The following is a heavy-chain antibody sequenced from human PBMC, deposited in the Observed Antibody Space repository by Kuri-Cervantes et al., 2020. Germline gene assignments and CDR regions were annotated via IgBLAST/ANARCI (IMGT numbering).Heavy chain of an antibody. CDR1: GFTFSGSA. D-gene: IGHD3-22*01. Sequence: LSLTCAASGFTFSGSAMHWVRQASGKGLEWVGRIRSKANSYATAYAASVKGRFTISRDDSKNTAYLQMNSLKTEDTAVYYCTRPRLIDYYDSSGNEVHAFDIWGQGTMVTVSS. J-gene: IGHJ3*02. V-gene: IGHV3-73*01. CDR2: IRSKANSYAT. CDR3: TRPRLIDYYDSSGNEVHAFDI.